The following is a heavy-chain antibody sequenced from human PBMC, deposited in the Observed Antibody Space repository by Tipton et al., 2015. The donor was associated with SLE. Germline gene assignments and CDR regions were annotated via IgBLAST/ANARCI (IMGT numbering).Heavy chain of an antibody. J-gene: IGHJ3*02. V-gene: IGHV3-21*01. CDR3: ARGGRVGTYAFDI. CDR1: GFTFSSYS. D-gene: IGHD1-26*01. CDR2: ISSSSSYI. Sequence: QLVQSGGGVVQPGRSLRLSCAASGFTFSSYSMNWVRQAPGKGLEWVSSISSSSSYIYYADSVKGRFTISRDNAKNSLYLQMNSLRAEDTAVYYCARGGRVGTYAFDIWGQGTMVTVSS.